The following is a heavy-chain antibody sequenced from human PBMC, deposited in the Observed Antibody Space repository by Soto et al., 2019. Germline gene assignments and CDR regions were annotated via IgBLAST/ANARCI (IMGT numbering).Heavy chain of an antibody. D-gene: IGHD3-10*01. V-gene: IGHV3-33*01. CDR2: IWYDGSNK. J-gene: IGHJ4*02. CDR3: ARDRSARYYYGSGILGY. CDR1: GFTFSSYG. Sequence: VQLVESGGGVVQPGRSLRLSCAASGFTFSSYGMHWVRQAPGKGLEWVAVIWYDGSNKYYADSVKGRFTISRDNSKNTLYLQMNSLRAEDTAVYYCARDRSARYYYGSGILGYLGQGPLVTVSS.